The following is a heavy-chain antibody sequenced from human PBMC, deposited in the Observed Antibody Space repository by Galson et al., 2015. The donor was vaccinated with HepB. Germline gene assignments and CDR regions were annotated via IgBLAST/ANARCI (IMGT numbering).Heavy chain of an antibody. Sequence: SLRLSCAASGFTFSSYAMHWVRQAPGKGLEWVAVISYDGSNKYYADSVKGRFTISRDNSKNTMYLQMNSLRAEDTAVYYCARAKGSGWYDYWGQGTLVTVSS. D-gene: IGHD6-19*01. CDR3: ARAKGSGWYDY. CDR2: ISYDGSNK. CDR1: GFTFSSYA. J-gene: IGHJ4*02. V-gene: IGHV3-30-3*01.